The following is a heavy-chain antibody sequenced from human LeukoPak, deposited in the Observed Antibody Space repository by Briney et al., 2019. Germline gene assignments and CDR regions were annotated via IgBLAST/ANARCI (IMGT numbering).Heavy chain of an antibody. Sequence: ASVKVSCXASGYTFTSYGISWVRQARGQGLEWMGWISAYNGNTNYAQKLQDRLTMTTDTSTSTAYMELRSLRSDDTAVYYCARDRGGGDTAMANWGQGTLVTVSS. CDR2: ISAYNGNT. D-gene: IGHD5-18*01. V-gene: IGHV1-18*01. J-gene: IGHJ4*02. CDR3: ARDRGGGDTAMAN. CDR1: GYTFTSYG.